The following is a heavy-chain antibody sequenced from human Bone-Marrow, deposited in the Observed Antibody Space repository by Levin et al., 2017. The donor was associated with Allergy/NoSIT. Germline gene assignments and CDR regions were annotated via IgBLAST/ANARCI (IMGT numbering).Heavy chain of an antibody. D-gene: IGHD2-15*01. J-gene: IGHJ4*02. Sequence: GESLKISCAASGFTFSSYAMSWVRQAPGKGLEWVSAISGSGGSTYYADSVKGRFTISRDNSKNTLYLQMNSLRAEDTAVYYCANNWGTYCSGGSCYWEWGLWYFDYWGQGTLVTVSS. CDR1: GFTFSSYA. CDR2: ISGSGGST. V-gene: IGHV3-23*01. CDR3: ANNWGTYCSGGSCYWEWGLWYFDY.